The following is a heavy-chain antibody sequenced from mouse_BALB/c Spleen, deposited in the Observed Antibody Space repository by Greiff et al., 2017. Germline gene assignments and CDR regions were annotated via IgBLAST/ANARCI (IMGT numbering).Heavy chain of an antibody. Sequence: EVKLMESGGGLVKPGGSLKLSCAASGFAFSSYDMSWVRQTPEKRLEWVAYISSGGGSPYYPDTVKGRFTISRDNAKNTLYLQMSSLKSEDTAMYYCARHAYGSSPRFAYWGQGTLVTVSA. J-gene: IGHJ3*01. CDR3: ARHAYGSSPRFAY. V-gene: IGHV5-12-1*01. D-gene: IGHD1-1*01. CDR2: ISSGGGSP. CDR1: GFAFSSYD.